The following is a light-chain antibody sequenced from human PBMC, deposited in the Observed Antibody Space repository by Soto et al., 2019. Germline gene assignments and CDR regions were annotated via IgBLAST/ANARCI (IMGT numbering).Light chain of an antibody. J-gene: IGKJ1*01. CDR2: AAS. CDR3: QQSYSTSWT. Sequence: DIQMTQSPSSLSASVGDRVTITCRASQSISSYLNWYQQKPGKAPKLLIYAASSLQSGVPSRFSGSRSGTEFTLTISSLQPEDFATYYCQQSYSTSWTFGQGTKVEIK. V-gene: IGKV1-39*01. CDR1: QSISSY.